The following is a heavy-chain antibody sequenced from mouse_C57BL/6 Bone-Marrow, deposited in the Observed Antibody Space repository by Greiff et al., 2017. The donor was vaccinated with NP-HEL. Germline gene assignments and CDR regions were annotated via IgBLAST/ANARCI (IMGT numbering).Heavy chain of an antibody. CDR2: IYPGDGDT. D-gene: IGHD1-1*01. J-gene: IGHJ1*03. V-gene: IGHV1-82*01. CDR3: ASSYGSSYRYFDV. CDR1: GYAFSSSW. Sequence: QVQLQQSGPELVKPGASVKISCKASGYAFSSSWMNWVKQRPGKGLEWIGRIYPGDGDTNYNGKFKGKATLTADKASSTAYMQLSSLTSEDSAVYFCASSYGSSYRYFDVWGTGTTVTVSS.